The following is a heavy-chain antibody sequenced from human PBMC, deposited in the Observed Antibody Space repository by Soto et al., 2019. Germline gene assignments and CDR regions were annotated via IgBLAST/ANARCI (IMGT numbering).Heavy chain of an antibody. J-gene: IGHJ4*02. CDR2: ISAYNGNT. V-gene: IGHV1-18*04. Sequence: ASVKVSCKASGYTFTSYGISWVRQAPGQGLEWMGWISAYNGNTNYAQKLQGRVTMTTDTSTSTAYMELRSLRSDDTAVYYCARGNMVRGVINYFDYWGQGNLVTVSS. D-gene: IGHD3-10*01. CDR1: GYTFTSYG. CDR3: ARGNMVRGVINYFDY.